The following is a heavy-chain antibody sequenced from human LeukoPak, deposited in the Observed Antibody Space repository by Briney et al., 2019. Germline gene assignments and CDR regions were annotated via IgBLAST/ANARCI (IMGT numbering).Heavy chain of an antibody. Sequence: GGSLRLSCAASGFTFSSYGMHWVRQAPGKGLEWVAVISYDGSNKYYADSVKGRFTIYRDNSKNTLYLQMNSLRAEDTAVYYCAKGLPYYYGSGSPHEDYWGQGTLVTVSS. CDR2: ISYDGSNK. V-gene: IGHV3-30*18. D-gene: IGHD3-10*01. J-gene: IGHJ4*02. CDR1: GFTFSSYG. CDR3: AKGLPYYYGSGSPHEDY.